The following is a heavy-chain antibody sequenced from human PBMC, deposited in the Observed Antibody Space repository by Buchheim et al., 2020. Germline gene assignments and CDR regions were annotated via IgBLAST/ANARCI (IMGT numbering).Heavy chain of an antibody. J-gene: IGHJ4*02. Sequence: EVQLVESGGGLVQPGGSLRLSCAASGFTFSNYWMHWVRQAPGKGLVWVSNINTVGSNTDYADSVKGRFSISRANAKNTLYLQMNSLRAEDTAVYYCTRGNSGFDSWGQGTL. D-gene: IGHD1-1*01. CDR1: GFTFSNYW. V-gene: IGHV3-74*01. CDR2: INTVGSNT. CDR3: TRGNSGFDS.